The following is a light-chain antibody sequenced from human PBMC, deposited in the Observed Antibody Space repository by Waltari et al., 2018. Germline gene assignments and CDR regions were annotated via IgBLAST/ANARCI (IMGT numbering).Light chain of an antibody. J-gene: IGKJ4*01. CDR3: QQGVILPLT. CDR1: ESVSNY. CDR2: DTS. Sequence: EIVLTQSPVPLSLPAGERATPSGRPIESVSNYLAWYQQKPGQSPTLLIYDTSKGATGIPGRFSGSGYGTDFTLTINNLEAEDFALYYCQQGVILPLTFGGGTKLEIK. V-gene: IGKV3-11*01.